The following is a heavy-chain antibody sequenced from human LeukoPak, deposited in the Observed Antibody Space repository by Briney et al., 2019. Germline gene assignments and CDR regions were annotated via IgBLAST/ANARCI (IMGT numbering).Heavy chain of an antibody. CDR2: MNPNSGNT. V-gene: IGHV1-8*01. CDR3: ARIPSGSCYDGDYFDY. CDR1: GYTFTSYD. Sequence: ASVKVSCKASGYTFTSYDINWVRQATGQGLEWMGWMNPNSGNTGYAQKFQGRVTMTRNTSISTAYMELSSLRSEDTAVYYCARIPSGSCYDGDYFDYWGQGTLVTVSS. J-gene: IGHJ4*02. D-gene: IGHD1-26*01.